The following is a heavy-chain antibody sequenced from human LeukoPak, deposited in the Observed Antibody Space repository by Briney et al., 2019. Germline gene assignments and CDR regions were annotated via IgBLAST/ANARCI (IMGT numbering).Heavy chain of an antibody. CDR1: GFTFSSYA. CDR2: ISGSGGST. V-gene: IGHV3-23*01. CDR3: ARERRDYDFWSGSYFDY. D-gene: IGHD3-3*01. Sequence: GGSLRLSCAASGFTFSSYAMSWVRQAPGKGLEWVSAISGSGGSTYYADSVKGRFTISRDNSKNTLYLQMNSLRAEDTAVYYCARERRDYDFWSGSYFDYWGQGTLVTVSS. J-gene: IGHJ4*02.